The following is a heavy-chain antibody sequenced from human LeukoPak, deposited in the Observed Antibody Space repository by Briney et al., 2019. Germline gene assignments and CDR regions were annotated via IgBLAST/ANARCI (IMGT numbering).Heavy chain of an antibody. CDR3: ATINFRPY. CDR1: GFSFSSDG. J-gene: IGHJ4*02. CDR2: ILGGAGST. D-gene: IGHD1-1*01. V-gene: IGHV3-23*01. Sequence: PGGSLRLSCVASGFSFSSDGMSWVRQAPGRGLEWVSGILGGAGSTYYADSVKGRSTISRDNAKNSLFLQMNSLRAEDTAIYYCATINFRPYWGQGTLVTVSS.